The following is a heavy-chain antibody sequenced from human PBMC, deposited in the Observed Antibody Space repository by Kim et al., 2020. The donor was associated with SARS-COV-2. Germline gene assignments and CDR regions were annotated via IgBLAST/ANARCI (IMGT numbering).Heavy chain of an antibody. J-gene: IGHJ4*01. CDR1: GFTFSSFA. V-gene: IGHV3-23*01. Sequence: GGSLRLSCAASGFTFSSFAMSWVRQAPGKGLEWVSGISDSGDKTYFQHSVKGRFTISRDNSKNTLYLQMSSLRVEDTAIYYCAKDQRANMTHDGPSNYWG. D-gene: IGHD6-25*01. CDR2: ISDSGDKT. CDR3: AKDQRANMTHDGPSNY.